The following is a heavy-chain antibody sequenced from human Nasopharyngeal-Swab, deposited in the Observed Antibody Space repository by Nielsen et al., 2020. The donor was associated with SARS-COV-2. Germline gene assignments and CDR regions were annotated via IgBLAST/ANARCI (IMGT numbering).Heavy chain of an antibody. CDR1: GFTFSSYA. CDR3: ARDKNYYDSSGYANWFDP. Sequence: GESLKISCAASGFTFSSYAMSWVRQAPGKGLEWVSSISSASSYIYYADSLKGRFTISRDNAKNSLYLQMNSLRAEDTAVYYCARDKNYYDSSGYANWFDPWGQGTLVTVSS. CDR2: ISSASSYI. D-gene: IGHD3-22*01. J-gene: IGHJ5*02. V-gene: IGHV3-21*01.